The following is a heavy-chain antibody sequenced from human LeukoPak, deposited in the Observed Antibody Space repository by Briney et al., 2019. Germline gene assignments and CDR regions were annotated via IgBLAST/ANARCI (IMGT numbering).Heavy chain of an antibody. V-gene: IGHV4-34*01. J-gene: IGHJ4*02. CDR3: ASHGAKMDTISSDY. Sequence: SETLSLTCAVYGGSISGYYWSWIRQPQGKGREWMGEINHSGSTNSNPSLKRRVTISVDTSKNQFSLKLSSVTAADTAVYYCASHGAKMDTISSDYWGQGTLVTVSS. CDR1: GGSISGYY. D-gene: IGHD5-24*01. CDR2: INHSGST.